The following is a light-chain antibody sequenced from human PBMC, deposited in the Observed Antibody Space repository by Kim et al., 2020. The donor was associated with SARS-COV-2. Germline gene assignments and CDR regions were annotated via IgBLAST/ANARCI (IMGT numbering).Light chain of an antibody. J-gene: IGKJ4*01. Sequence: ASIGDIVTIPCRASQGISSWLAWYQRKPGKAPKLLIYAASTLQSGVPSRFSGSGSGTDFTLTISSLQPEDFATYSCQQGNTFPLTFGGGTKVDIK. CDR2: AAS. CDR3: QQGNTFPLT. V-gene: IGKV1-12*01. CDR1: QGISSW.